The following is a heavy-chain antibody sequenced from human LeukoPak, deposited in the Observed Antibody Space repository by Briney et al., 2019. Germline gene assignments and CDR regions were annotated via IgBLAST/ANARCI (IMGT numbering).Heavy chain of an antibody. CDR1: GFIFSSYS. Sequence: PGGSLRLSCAASGFIFSSYSMHWVRQYPGKGLEGVAFIQYHRSNKNYADSVKGRFTISRGNSKYTVYLQMNSLRAEDTAVYYCAKGHGTRYLEWLSIEYWGQGTLVTVSS. D-gene: IGHD3-3*01. J-gene: IGHJ4*02. CDR3: AKGHGTRYLEWLSIEY. V-gene: IGHV3-30*02. CDR2: IQYHRSNK.